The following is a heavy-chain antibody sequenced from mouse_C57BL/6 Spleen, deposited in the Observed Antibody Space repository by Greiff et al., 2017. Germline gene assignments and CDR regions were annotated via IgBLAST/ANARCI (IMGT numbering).Heavy chain of an antibody. Sequence: QVQLQQSGAELVKPGASVKLSCKASGYTFTEYTIHWVKQRSGQGLEWIGWFYPGSGSIKYNEKFKDKATLTADKSSSTGYMELSRLTSEDSAVYFCARHEDRGLYYDYEDAMDYWGQGTSVTVSS. J-gene: IGHJ4*01. V-gene: IGHV1-62-2*01. CDR2: FYPGSGSI. D-gene: IGHD2-4*01. CDR1: GYTFTEYT. CDR3: ARHEDRGLYYDYEDAMDY.